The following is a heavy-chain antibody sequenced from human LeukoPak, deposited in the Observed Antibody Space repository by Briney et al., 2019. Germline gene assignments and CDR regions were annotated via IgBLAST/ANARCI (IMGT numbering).Heavy chain of an antibody. CDR2: IDTSWST. V-gene: IGHV4-4*07. CDR1: GGSISNYY. J-gene: IGHJ3*02. Sequence: ASETLSLTCTVSGGSISNYYWNWIRQPAGKGLEWIGRIDTSWSTNYNPSLKSRVTMSVDTSKNQFSLKVTSVTAADPAVYYCGGIFGSAANYWLWGFDIWGQGTVVTVSS. D-gene: IGHD3-3*01. CDR3: GGIFGSAANYWLWGFDI.